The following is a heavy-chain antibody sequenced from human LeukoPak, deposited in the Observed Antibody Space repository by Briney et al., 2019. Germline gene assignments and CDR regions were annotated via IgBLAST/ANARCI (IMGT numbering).Heavy chain of an antibody. CDR3: AKDPRYSSSGMGN. CDR2: IWYDGSNK. V-gene: IGHV3-33*06. Sequence: GRSLRLSCAASGFTFTSYGMHWVRQAPGKGLEWVAVIWYDGSNKYYADSVKGRFTISRDNSKNTLYLQMNSLRAEDTAVYYCAKDPRYSSSGMGNWGQGTMVTVSS. CDR1: GFTFTSYG. D-gene: IGHD6-6*01. J-gene: IGHJ3*01.